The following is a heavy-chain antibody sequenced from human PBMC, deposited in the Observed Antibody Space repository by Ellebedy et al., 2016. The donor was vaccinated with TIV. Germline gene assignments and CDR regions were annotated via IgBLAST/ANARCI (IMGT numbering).Heavy chain of an antibody. CDR1: GFTFSGYY. V-gene: IGHV3-11*01. D-gene: IGHD6-13*01. CDR2: ISYSGDRM. Sequence: GESLKISCAASGFTFSGYYMSWFRQAPGKGPEWVSYISYSGDRMYYADSVKGRFTTSRDNAGNSLYRQMNSLRAEDTAVYYCARLGVIAAAGASDYWGQGTLVIVSS. CDR3: ARLGVIAAAGASDY. J-gene: IGHJ4*02.